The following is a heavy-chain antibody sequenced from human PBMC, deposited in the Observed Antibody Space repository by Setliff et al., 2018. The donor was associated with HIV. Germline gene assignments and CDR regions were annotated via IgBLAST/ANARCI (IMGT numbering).Heavy chain of an antibody. J-gene: IGHJ4*02. CDR1: EYDINDQY. CDR2: INLNTGAT. V-gene: IGHV1-2*02. Sequence: GASVKVSCKTSEYDINDQYINWVRQAPGQGLEWMGWINLNTGATKYAQKLQVRVTVTRDTSMTTAYMELSSLRSDDTAVYYCVRSPGSFISTDSTEAGDYWGQGTLVTVS. D-gene: IGHD3-22*01. CDR3: VRSPGSFISTDSTEAGDY.